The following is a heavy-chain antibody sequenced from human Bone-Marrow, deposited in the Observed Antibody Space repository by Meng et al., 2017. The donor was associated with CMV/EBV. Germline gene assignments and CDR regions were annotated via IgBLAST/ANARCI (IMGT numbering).Heavy chain of an antibody. Sequence: QVQLGQSGAEVKQPGASVKFSCKASGYTLTDYYIHWVRQAPEQWLEWMGWINPNTDTNYAQNFQGRVTMTRDMSINTAYMELSRLTPGDTAVYYCARSSGWSRFDYWGQGTLVTVSS. J-gene: IGHJ4*02. CDR1: GYTLTDYY. CDR2: INPNTDT. D-gene: IGHD6-19*01. CDR3: ARSSGWSRFDY. V-gene: IGHV1-2*02.